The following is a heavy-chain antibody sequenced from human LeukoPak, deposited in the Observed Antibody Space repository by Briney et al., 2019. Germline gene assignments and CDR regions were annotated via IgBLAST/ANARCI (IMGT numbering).Heavy chain of an antibody. J-gene: IGHJ3*02. CDR1: GGSRSSGGYY. V-gene: IGHV4-31*03. Sequence: PSETLSLTCTVSGGSRSSGGYYWSWIRQHPGKGLEWIVYIYYSGSTYYNPSLKSRVTISVDTSKNQFSLKLSSVTAADTAVYYCARNYYDSSGYADAFDIWGQGTMVTVSS. CDR2: IYYSGST. CDR3: ARNYYDSSGYADAFDI. D-gene: IGHD3-22*01.